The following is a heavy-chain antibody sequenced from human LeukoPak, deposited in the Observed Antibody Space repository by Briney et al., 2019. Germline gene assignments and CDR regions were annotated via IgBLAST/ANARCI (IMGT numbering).Heavy chain of an antibody. V-gene: IGHV3-74*01. Sequence: PGGSLRLSCAASGFTFSSYWMHWVRQAPGKGLVWVSRINSDGSSTSYADSVKGRFTISRDNAKNTLYLQMNSLRAEDTAVYYCAREYCSSTSCYRGSYYYYYMDVWGKGTTVTVSS. D-gene: IGHD2-2*02. CDR2: INSDGSST. CDR1: GFTFSSYW. J-gene: IGHJ6*03. CDR3: AREYCSSTSCYRGSYYYYYMDV.